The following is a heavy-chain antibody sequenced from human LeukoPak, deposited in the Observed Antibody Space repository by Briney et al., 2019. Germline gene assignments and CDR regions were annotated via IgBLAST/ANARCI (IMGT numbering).Heavy chain of an antibody. V-gene: IGHV3-30*02. CDR3: ARDHPLIPF. CDR1: GFPFSNYG. Sequence: GGSLRLSCVTSGFPFSNYGIHWVRQAPGKGLEWVAFIRTDGSTEYYTDVVKGRFIISRDDSSYTVYLQMNSLRAEDTAVYYCARDHPLIPFWGQGTLVTVSS. CDR2: IRTDGSTE. J-gene: IGHJ4*02. D-gene: IGHD2-8*01.